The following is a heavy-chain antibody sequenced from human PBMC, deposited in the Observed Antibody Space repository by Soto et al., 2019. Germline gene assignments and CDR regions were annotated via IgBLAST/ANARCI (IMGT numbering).Heavy chain of an antibody. CDR2: MFYSGAT. CDR1: VVSIIDISYF. Sequence: SSTXSLTGTFSVVSIIDISYFLGWIRQPPGNVLQWIGCMFYSGATYYNPSLKNRVTLSVDTSNNDFSLKLVSVTAPDTAVYYCDRHTSGRDWIETWGQGTLVNVYS. V-gene: IGHV4-39*01. D-gene: IGHD2-21*02. CDR3: DRHTSGRDWIET. J-gene: IGHJ4*02.